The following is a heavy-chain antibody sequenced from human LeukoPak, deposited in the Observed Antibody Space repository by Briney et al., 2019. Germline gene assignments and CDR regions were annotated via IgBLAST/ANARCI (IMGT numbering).Heavy chain of an antibody. V-gene: IGHV4-59*01. CDR1: GGSISGYH. Sequence: SETLSLTCTVSGGSISGYHWNWIRQPPGKGLEWIGNIYYSGSTNYSPSPKSRVTISVDTSKNQFSLKLSSVTAADTAVYYCARDRATSFGNLFDYWGQGALVTVSS. D-gene: IGHD2-2*01. CDR3: ARDRATSFGNLFDY. CDR2: IYYSGST. J-gene: IGHJ4*02.